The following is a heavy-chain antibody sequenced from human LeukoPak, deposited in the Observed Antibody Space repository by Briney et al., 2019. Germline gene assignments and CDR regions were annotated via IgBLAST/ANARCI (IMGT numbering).Heavy chain of an antibody. D-gene: IGHD2-2*01. CDR3: ATSEDVSSSFRSLDY. V-gene: IGHV3-11*04. J-gene: IGHJ4*02. CDR1: GFTFSDYY. CDR2: ISSSGSTI. Sequence: GGSLRLSCAASGFTFSDYYMSWIRQAPGKGLEWVSYISSSGSTIYYADSVKGRFTISRDNAKNSLFLQMSSLRAEDTAIYYCATSEDVSSSFRSLDYWGQGTLVTVSS.